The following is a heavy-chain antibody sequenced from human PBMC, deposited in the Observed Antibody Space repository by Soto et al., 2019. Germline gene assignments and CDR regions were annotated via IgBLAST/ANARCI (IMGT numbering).Heavy chain of an antibody. D-gene: IGHD3-10*01. V-gene: IGHV4-31*03. Sequence: KPSETLSLTCTVSGGSISSGGYYWSWIRQHPGKGLEWIGYIYYSGSTYYNPSLKSRVTISVDTSKNQFSLKLSSVTAADTAVYYCARGGDDAFDIWGQGTMVTVSS. CDR2: IYYSGST. J-gene: IGHJ3*02. CDR1: GGSISSGGYY. CDR3: ARGGDDAFDI.